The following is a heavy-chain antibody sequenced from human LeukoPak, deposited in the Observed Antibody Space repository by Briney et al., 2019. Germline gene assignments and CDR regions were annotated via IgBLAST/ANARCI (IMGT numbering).Heavy chain of an antibody. CDR2: IYYSGST. CDR3: ARHFAYSSSSYFDY. J-gene: IGHJ4*02. V-gene: IGHV4-59*08. D-gene: IGHD6-6*01. Sequence: SETLSLTCSVSGGSTSSYYWSWIRQPPGKGLEWIGHIYYSGSTNYNPSLKSRVTISVDTSKNQFALKLSSVTAADTAVYYCARHFAYSSSSYFDYWGQGSLVTVSS. CDR1: GGSTSSYY.